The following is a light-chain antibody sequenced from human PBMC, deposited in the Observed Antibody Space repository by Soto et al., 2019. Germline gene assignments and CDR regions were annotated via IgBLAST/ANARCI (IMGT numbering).Light chain of an antibody. CDR2: GAS. CDR3: QHYGRSRT. J-gene: IGKJ1*01. Sequence: ILLTQPPGTLSLSPGARDPLSGRASQSVSSSYLAWYQQNPGQAPRPLIYGASSRATGIPDRFSGSGSGTDFTLTISRLEPEDFAVYYCQHYGRSRTFGQGTKV. CDR1: QSVSSSY. V-gene: IGKV3-20*01.